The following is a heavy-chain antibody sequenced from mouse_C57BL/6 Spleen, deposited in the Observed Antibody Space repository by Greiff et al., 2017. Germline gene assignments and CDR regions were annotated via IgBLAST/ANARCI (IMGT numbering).Heavy chain of an antibody. J-gene: IGHJ3*01. Sequence: QVQLQQPGAELVKPGASVKVSCKASGYTFTSYWMHWVKQRPGQGLEWIGRIHPSDSDTNYNQKFKGKATLTVDKSSSTAYMQLSSLTSEDAAVYYCARYSSGDGFAYWGQGTLVTVSA. CDR2: IHPSDSDT. CDR3: ARYSSGDGFAY. V-gene: IGHV1-74*01. CDR1: GYTFTSYW. D-gene: IGHD3-2*02.